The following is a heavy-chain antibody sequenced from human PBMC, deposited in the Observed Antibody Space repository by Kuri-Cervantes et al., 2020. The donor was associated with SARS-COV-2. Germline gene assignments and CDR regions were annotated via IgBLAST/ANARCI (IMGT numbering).Heavy chain of an antibody. V-gene: IGHV3-21*04. CDR1: GFTFSSYS. Sequence: GESLKISCAASGFTFSSYSMNWVRQAPGKGLEWVSSISSSSSYIYYADSVKGRFTISRDNAKNSLYLQMNSLRAEDTAVYYCAKVFSGSYILDAFDTWGQGTMVTVSS. CDR2: ISSSSSYI. D-gene: IGHD1-26*01. J-gene: IGHJ3*02. CDR3: AKVFSGSYILDAFDT.